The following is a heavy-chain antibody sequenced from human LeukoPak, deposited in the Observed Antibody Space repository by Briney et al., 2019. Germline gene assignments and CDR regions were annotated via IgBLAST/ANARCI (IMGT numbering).Heavy chain of an antibody. CDR1: GFTFSSYS. Sequence: GGSLRLSCAASGFTFSSYSMNWVRQAPGKGLEWVSSISSSSYIYYADSVKGRFTISGDNSKNTLYLQMNSLRAEDTAVYYCARGNNGVGYSYGFGNYFDYWGQGTLVTVSS. CDR2: ISSSSYI. CDR3: ARGNNGVGYSYGFGNYFDY. J-gene: IGHJ4*02. V-gene: IGHV3-21*04. D-gene: IGHD5-18*01.